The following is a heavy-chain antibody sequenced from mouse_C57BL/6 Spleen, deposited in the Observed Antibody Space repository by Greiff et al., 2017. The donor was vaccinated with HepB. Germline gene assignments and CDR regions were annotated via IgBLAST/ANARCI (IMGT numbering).Heavy chain of an antibody. CDR2: IDPNSGGT. J-gene: IGHJ2*01. V-gene: IGHV1-72*01. D-gene: IGHD2-3*01. Sequence: QVQLQQPGAELVKPGASVKLSCKASGYTFTSYWMHWVKQRPGRGLEWIGSIDPNSGGTKYNEKFKSKATLTVDKPSSTAYMQLSSLTSEDSAVYDCAQPFDDGYYFDYWGQGTTLTVSS. CDR3: AQPFDDGYYFDY. CDR1: GYTFTSYW.